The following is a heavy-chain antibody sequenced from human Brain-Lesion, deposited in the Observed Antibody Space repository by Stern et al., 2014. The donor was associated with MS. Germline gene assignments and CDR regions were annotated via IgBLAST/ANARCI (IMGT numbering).Heavy chain of an antibody. V-gene: IGHV3-7*01. Sequence: EVQLVESGGGLVQPGGSLRLSCAGSGFSLSGYWMSWVRQAPGKGPELVATIKQDGSERYYVDSVKGRFTISRDNSKNSVFLQMNSLRVDDTSVYYCARDCGSGSCYQTQYYYGVDVWGQGTTVIVSS. CDR3: ARDCGSGSCYQTQYYYGVDV. CDR1: GFSLSGYW. J-gene: IGHJ6*02. D-gene: IGHD2-15*01. CDR2: IKQDGSER.